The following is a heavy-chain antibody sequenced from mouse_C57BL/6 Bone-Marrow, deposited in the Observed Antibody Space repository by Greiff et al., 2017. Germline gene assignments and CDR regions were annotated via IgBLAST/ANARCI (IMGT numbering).Heavy chain of an antibody. Sequence: VQVVESGPELVKPGASVKISCKASGYAFSSSWMNWVKQRPGKGLEWIGRIYPGDGDTNYNGKFKGKATLTADKSSSTAYMQLSSLTSEDSAVYFCARNFYWYFDVWGTGTTVTVSS. CDR2: IYPGDGDT. J-gene: IGHJ1*03. CDR1: GYAFSSSW. CDR3: ARNFYWYFDV. V-gene: IGHV1-82*01.